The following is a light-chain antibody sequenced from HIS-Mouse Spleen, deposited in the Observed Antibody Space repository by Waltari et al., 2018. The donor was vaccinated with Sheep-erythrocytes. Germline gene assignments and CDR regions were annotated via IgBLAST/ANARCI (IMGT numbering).Light chain of an antibody. J-gene: IGLJ2*01. Sequence: SYELTQPPSVSVSPGQTASITCSGDKLGDKYACWYQQTPGQSPVLVIYQDSKRPSGIPARFSGSNSGNTDTLTISGTQAMDEADYYCQAWDSSTVVFGGGTKLTVL. CDR2: QDS. CDR3: QAWDSSTVV. CDR1: KLGDKY. V-gene: IGLV3-1*01.